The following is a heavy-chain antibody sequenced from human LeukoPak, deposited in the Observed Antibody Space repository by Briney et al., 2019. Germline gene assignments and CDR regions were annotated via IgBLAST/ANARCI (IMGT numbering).Heavy chain of an antibody. CDR3: AKVNYGSATKEDY. V-gene: IGHV4-31*03. Sequence: SETLSLTCTVSGGSISSGGYYWSWIRQHPGKGLEWIGYIYYSGSAYYNPSLKSRVTISVDTSENQFSLKLSSVTAADTAVYYCAKVNYGSATKEDYWGQGTLVTVSS. J-gene: IGHJ4*02. D-gene: IGHD3-10*01. CDR2: IYYSGSA. CDR1: GGSISSGGYY.